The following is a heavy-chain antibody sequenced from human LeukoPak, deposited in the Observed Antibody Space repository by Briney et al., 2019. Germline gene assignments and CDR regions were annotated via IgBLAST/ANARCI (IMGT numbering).Heavy chain of an antibody. Sequence: GGSLRLSCAASGFTFSNAWMSWVRQAPGKGLEWVGRIKSKTDGGTTDYAAPVKGRFTISRDDSKNTLYLQMNSLKTEDTAVYYCTTILTFGYYYYYYMDVWGKGTTVTVSS. J-gene: IGHJ6*03. CDR3: TTILTFGYYYYYYMDV. V-gene: IGHV3-15*01. D-gene: IGHD3-16*01. CDR2: IKSKTDGGTT. CDR1: GFTFSNAW.